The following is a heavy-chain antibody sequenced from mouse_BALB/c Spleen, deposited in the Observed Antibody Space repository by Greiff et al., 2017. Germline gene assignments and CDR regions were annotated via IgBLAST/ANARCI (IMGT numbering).Heavy chain of an antibody. CDR1: GYSITSDYA. V-gene: IGHV3-2*02. J-gene: IGHJ4*01. Sequence: VQLQQSGPGLVKPSQSLSLTCTVTGYSITSDYAWNWIRQFPGNKLEWMGYISYSGSTSYNPSLKSRISITRDTSKNQFFLQLNSVTTEDTATYYCARRYYYAMDYWGQGTSVTVSS. CDR3: ARRYYYAMDY. CDR2: ISYSGST.